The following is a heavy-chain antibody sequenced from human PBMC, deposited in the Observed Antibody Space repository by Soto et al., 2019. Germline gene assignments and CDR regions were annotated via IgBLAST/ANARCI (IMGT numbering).Heavy chain of an antibody. V-gene: IGHV4-59*01. Sequence: PSETLSLTCTVSGGSISSYDWSWIRQPPGKGLEWIGYIYYSGSTNYNPSLKSRVTISVDTSKNQFSLKLSSVTAADTAVYYCAREQLVLTGANWFDPWGQGTLVTVSS. CDR1: GGSISSYD. CDR2: IYYSGST. CDR3: AREQLVLTGANWFDP. D-gene: IGHD3-9*01. J-gene: IGHJ5*02.